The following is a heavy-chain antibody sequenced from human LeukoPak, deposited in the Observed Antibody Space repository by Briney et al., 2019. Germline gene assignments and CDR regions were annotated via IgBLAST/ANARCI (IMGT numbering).Heavy chain of an antibody. CDR1: GGPINSDY. V-gene: IGHV4-59*08. J-gene: IGHJ3*02. CDR2: IYYSGST. Sequence: PSETLSLTCSVSGGPINSDYWSWIRQPPGKGLEWIGYIYYSGSTNYNPSLKSRVTISVDTSKNQFSLKLSSVTAADTAVYYCARHNVMPNYDILTGFQECAFDIWGQGTMVTVSS. D-gene: IGHD3-9*01. CDR3: ARHNVMPNYDILTGFQECAFDI.